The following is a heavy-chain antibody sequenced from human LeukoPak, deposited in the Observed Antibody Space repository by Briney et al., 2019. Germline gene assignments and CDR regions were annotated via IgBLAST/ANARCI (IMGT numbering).Heavy chain of an antibody. CDR1: GYTFTSYG. CDR3: ARDTIFGVVIFPDY. CDR2: ISAYNGNT. Sequence: GSVKVSCKASGYTFTSYGISWVRQAPGQGLEWMGWISAYNGNTNYAQKLQGRVTMTTDTSTSTAYMELRSLRSDDTAVYYCARDTIFGVVIFPDYWGQGTLVTVSS. J-gene: IGHJ4*02. D-gene: IGHD3-3*01. V-gene: IGHV1-18*01.